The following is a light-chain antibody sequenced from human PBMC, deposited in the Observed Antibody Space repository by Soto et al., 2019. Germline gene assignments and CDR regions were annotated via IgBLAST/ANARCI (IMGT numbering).Light chain of an antibody. V-gene: IGKV1-5*03. J-gene: IGKJ1*01. CDR2: KAA. CDR1: QTISSW. Sequence: DIHMTQSPSTLSGSVGDRVTITCRASQTISSWLAWYQQKPGKAPKLLIYKAATLKSGVPSRFSGSGSGTEFALTISSLQPDDFATYYCQHYSSYSEAFGQGTKVELK. CDR3: QHYSSYSEA.